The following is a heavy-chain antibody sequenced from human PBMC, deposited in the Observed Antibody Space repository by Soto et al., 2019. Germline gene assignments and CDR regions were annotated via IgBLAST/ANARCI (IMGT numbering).Heavy chain of an antibody. CDR1: GFTFSSYA. Sequence: GGSLRLSCAASGFTFSSYAMHWVRQAPGKGLEWVAFISYDGSNKYYADSVKGRFTISRDNSKNTLYLQMNSLRGEDTAVYYCTRRGYGMDVWGQGATVTVSS. J-gene: IGHJ6*02. CDR3: TRRGYGMDV. V-gene: IGHV3-30-3*01. CDR2: ISYDGSNK.